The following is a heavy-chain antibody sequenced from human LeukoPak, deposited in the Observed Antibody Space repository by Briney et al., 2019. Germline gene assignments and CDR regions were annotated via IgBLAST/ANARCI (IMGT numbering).Heavy chain of an antibody. V-gene: IGHV3-21*01. D-gene: IGHD3-10*01. CDR2: ISSSSSYI. CDR3: ARAGYYYGSGSYLGY. CDR1: GFTFSSYS. Sequence: GGSLRLSCAASGFTFSSYSMNWVRQAPGKGLEWVSSISSSSSYIYYADSVKGRFTISRDNAKNSLYLQMNSLRAEGTAVYYCARAGYYYGSGSYLGYWGQGTLVTVSS. J-gene: IGHJ4*02.